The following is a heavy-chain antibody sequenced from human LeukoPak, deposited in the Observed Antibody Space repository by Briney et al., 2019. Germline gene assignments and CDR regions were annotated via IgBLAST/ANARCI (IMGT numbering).Heavy chain of an antibody. V-gene: IGHV1-8*01. CDR2: MNPKSGNT. J-gene: IGHJ4*02. CDR3: ESVTGSIDY. D-gene: IGHD1-26*01. CDR1: GYTFTSYE. Sequence: ASVKVSCKASGYTFTSYEINWVPQATGQGLEWMGWMNPKSGNTGYAQKFQGRVTMTRDTSISTAYMELGSLRSEDTAVYYCESVTGSIDYWGQGTLVTVSS.